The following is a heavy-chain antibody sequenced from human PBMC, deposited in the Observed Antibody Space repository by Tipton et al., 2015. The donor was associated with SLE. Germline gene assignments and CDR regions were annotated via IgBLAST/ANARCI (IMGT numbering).Heavy chain of an antibody. D-gene: IGHD6-13*01. CDR2: INHSGRT. CDR1: GGSFSGYY. Sequence: TLSLTFAVYGGSFSGYYWSWIRQPPGKGLEWIGEINHSGRTTYNPSLKRRVTISVDTAKNQFSLKLSSVTAADTAVYYCAKSPIAAAARYFDYGGQGTLVTVPS. J-gene: IGHJ4*02. V-gene: IGHV4-34*01. CDR3: AKSPIAAAARYFDY.